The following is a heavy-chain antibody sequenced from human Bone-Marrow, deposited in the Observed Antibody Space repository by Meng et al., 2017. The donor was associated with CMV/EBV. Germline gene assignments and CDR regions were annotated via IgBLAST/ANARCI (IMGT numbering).Heavy chain of an antibody. CDR2: IIPILGIA. Sequence: SVKVSCKASGYTFTTYGLSWVRQAPGQGLEWMGGIIPILGIANYAQKFQGRVTITADKSTSTAYMELSGLRSEDTAVYYCARASPVVTVLHDAFDIWGQGTMVTVSS. D-gene: IGHD3-22*01. CDR3: ARASPVVTVLHDAFDI. J-gene: IGHJ3*02. CDR1: GYTFTTYG. V-gene: IGHV1-69*10.